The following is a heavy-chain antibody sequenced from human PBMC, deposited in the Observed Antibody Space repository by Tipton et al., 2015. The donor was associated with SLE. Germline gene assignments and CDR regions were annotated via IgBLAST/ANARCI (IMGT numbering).Heavy chain of an antibody. D-gene: IGHD4-17*01. J-gene: IGHJ4*02. CDR3: ARDYGDEVIYFDY. CDR2: IYYSGST. Sequence: TLSLTCTVSGGSISSYYWSWIRQPPGKGLEWIGYIYYSGSTYYNPSLKSRVTISVDTSKNQFSLKLSSVTAADTAVYYCARDYGDEVIYFDYWGQGTLVTVSS. CDR1: GGSISSYY. V-gene: IGHV4-59*12.